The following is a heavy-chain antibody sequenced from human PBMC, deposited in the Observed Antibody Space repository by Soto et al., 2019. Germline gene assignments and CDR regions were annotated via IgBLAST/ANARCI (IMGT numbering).Heavy chain of an antibody. V-gene: IGHV4-61*01. CDR1: GGSVSSGSYY. J-gene: IGHJ1*01. Sequence: TSEPLSLTCTVSGGSVSSGSYYWSWIRQPPGKGLEWIGYIYYSGSTNYNPSLKSRVTISVDTSKNQFSLKLSSVTAADTAVYYCARELKWAEYFKHWCQGTLVNVS. CDR2: IYYSGST. CDR3: ARELKWAEYFKH. D-gene: IGHD1-26*01.